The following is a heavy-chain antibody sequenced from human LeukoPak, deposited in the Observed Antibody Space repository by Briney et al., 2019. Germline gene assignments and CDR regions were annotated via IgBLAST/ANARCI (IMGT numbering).Heavy chain of an antibody. CDR1: GFTVSSDS. J-gene: IGHJ4*02. Sequence: PGGSLRLSCTVSGFTVSSDSMSWVRQAPGKGLEWVSFIYSGGSTHYSDSVKGRFTISRDNSKNTLYLQMNSLRAEDTAVYYCAKDLHYGSADYWGQGTLVTVSS. CDR3: AKDLHYGSADY. D-gene: IGHD3-10*01. V-gene: IGHV3-53*01. CDR2: IYSGGST.